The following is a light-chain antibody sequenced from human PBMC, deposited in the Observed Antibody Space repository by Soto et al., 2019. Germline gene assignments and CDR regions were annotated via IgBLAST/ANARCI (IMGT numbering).Light chain of an antibody. CDR3: QQYNTCPYT. J-gene: IGKJ2*01. CDR2: KAS. Sequence: DIQMTQSPSTLSASVGDRVTITCRASQSISTWLAGYQQRPGKAPKLLIYKASNLESGVPSRFIGSGSRTDFTLTIRSLQPDDFATYFCQQYNTCPYTFGQGTKLEIK. V-gene: IGKV1-5*03. CDR1: QSISTW.